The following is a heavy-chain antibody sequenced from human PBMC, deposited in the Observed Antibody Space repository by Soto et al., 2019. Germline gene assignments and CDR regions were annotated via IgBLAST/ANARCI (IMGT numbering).Heavy chain of an antibody. CDR2: INPSGGST. CDR3: ARALPRSSGYSYGALDY. J-gene: IGHJ4*02. CDR1: GYTFTSYY. Sequence: ASVKVSCKASGYTFTSYYMHWVRQAPGQGLEWMGIINPSGGSTSYAQKFQGRVTVTRDTSTSTVYMELSSLRSEDTAVYYRARALPRSSGYSYGALDYWGQGTLVTVSS. V-gene: IGHV1-46*01. D-gene: IGHD5-18*01.